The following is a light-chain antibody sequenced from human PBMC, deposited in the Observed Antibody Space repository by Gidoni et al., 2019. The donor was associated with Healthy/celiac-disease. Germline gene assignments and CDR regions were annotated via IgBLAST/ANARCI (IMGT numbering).Light chain of an antibody. Sequence: EIVLTQSPATLSLFPGERATLSRRASQSVSSYLAWYQQKPGQAPRLLIYDASNRATGIPARFSGSGSGTDFTLTISSLEPEDFAVYYCQQRSNWPSLTFGGGTKGENK. J-gene: IGKJ4*01. CDR1: QSVSSY. CDR3: QQRSNWPSLT. V-gene: IGKV3-11*01. CDR2: DAS.